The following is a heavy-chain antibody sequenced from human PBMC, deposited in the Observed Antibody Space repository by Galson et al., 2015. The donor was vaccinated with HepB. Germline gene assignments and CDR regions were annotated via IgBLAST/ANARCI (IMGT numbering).Heavy chain of an antibody. CDR1: GGTFKNYI. V-gene: IGHV1-69*13. J-gene: IGHJ4*02. CDR2: YIPPLGKP. Sequence: SVKVSCKASGGTFKNYILSWVRQAPGQGLEWMGGYIPPLGKPTYAQDFQDRVTITADESTSTVYMEWSSLRSEDAATYFCARSEYDNSGLFNYWGQGTRVTVSS. CDR3: ARSEYDNSGLFNY. D-gene: IGHD3-22*01.